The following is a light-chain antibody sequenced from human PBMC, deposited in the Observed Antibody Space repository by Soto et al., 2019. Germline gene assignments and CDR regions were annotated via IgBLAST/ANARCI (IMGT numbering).Light chain of an antibody. CDR2: DAS. V-gene: IGKV1-5*01. Sequence: IQLTQSPSKLSASVGDTVTITCRGSQRRNNWLAWYQQRPGKAPKLLIYDASTLERGVPSRFSGTGSGTEFTLTISSLQPDDFATYYCQQYHSASLTFGQGTRLEIK. CDR1: QRRNNW. CDR3: QQYHSASLT. J-gene: IGKJ5*01.